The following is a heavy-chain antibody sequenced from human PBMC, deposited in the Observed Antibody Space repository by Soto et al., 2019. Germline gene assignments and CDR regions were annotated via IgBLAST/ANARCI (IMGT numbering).Heavy chain of an antibody. J-gene: IGHJ6*02. Sequence: ASVKVSCKASGYTFTSYGISWVRQAPGQGLEWMGWISAYNGNTNYAQKLQGRVTMTTDTSTSTAYMELSSLRSEDTAVYYCASPPIVATIVNYYYGMDVWGQGTKVTVSS. CDR2: ISAYNGNT. V-gene: IGHV1-18*01. CDR1: GYTFTSYG. CDR3: ASPPIVATIVNYYYGMDV. D-gene: IGHD5-12*01.